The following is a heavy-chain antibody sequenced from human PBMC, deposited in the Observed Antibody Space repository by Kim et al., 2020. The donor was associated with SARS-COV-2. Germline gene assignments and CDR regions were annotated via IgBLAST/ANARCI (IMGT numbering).Heavy chain of an antibody. CDR2: IIPIFGTA. CDR3: ARDTPPICSSTSCYGGGYFDY. CDR1: GGTFSSYA. V-gene: IGHV1-69*13. D-gene: IGHD2-2*01. Sequence: SVKVSCKASGGTFSSYAISWVRQAPGQGLEWMGGIIPIFGTANYAQKFQGRVTITADESTSTAYMELSSLRSEDTAVYYCARDTPPICSSTSCYGGGYFDYWAREPWSPSPQ. J-gene: IGHJ4*02.